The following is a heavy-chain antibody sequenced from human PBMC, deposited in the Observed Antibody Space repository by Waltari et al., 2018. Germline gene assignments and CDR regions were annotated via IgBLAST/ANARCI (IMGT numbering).Heavy chain of an antibody. CDR3: ATGYYYDSSGYYQPPFDY. V-gene: IGHV1-69-2*01. D-gene: IGHD3-22*01. CDR1: GYTFTDYY. Sequence: EVQLVQSGAEVKKPGATVKLSCKVYGYTFTDYYMHWVQPAPGKGLAWMGLVDPEDGETIYAEKFQGRVTITADTSTDTAYMELSSLRSEDTAVYYCATGYYYDSSGYYQPPFDYWGQGTLVTVSS. J-gene: IGHJ4*02. CDR2: VDPEDGET.